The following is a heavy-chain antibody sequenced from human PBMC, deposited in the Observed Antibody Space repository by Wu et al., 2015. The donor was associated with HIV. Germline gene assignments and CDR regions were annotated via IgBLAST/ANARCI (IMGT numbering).Heavy chain of an antibody. D-gene: IGHD5-24*01. J-gene: IGHJ6*02. CDR1: GYTFTSYD. V-gene: IGHV1-8*01. Sequence: QVQLVQSGAEVKKPGASVKVSCKASGYTFTSYDINWVRQATGQGLEWMGWMNPNSGNTGYAQKFQGRVTMTRNTSISTAYMELSSLRSEDTAVYYCARVTVEMATPYYYYYGMDVWGQGTTVTVSS. CDR3: ARVTVEMATPYYYYYGMDV. CDR2: MNPNSGNT.